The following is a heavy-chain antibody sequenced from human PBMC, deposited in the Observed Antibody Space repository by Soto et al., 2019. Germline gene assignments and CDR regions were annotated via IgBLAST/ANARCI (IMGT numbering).Heavy chain of an antibody. CDR3: VASPKYCRSTSCYAQWYLGL. Sequence: GASVKVSCKASGYTFTSYDINWVRQATGQGLEWMGWMNPNSGNTGYAQKFQGRVTMTTNTSISTAYMELSSLRSEDAAVYYCVASPKYCRSTSCYAQWYLGLWGHGTRVTVSS. CDR1: GYTFTSYD. D-gene: IGHD2-2*01. J-gene: IGHJ2*01. V-gene: IGHV1-8*02. CDR2: MNPNSGNT.